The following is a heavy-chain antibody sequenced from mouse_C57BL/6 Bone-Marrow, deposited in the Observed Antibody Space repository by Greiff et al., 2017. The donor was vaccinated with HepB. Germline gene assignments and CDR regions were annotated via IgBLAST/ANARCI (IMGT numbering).Heavy chain of an antibody. Sequence: EVKLMESGGGLVQPKGSLKLSCAASGFSFNTYAMNWVRQAPGKGLEWVARIRSKSNNYATYYADSVKDRFTISRDDSESMLYLQMNNLKTEDTAMYYCVRHRDYDYDGTSFDYWGQGTTLTVSS. CDR3: VRHRDYDYDGTSFDY. CDR2: IRSKSNNYAT. V-gene: IGHV10-1*01. CDR1: GFSFNTYA. J-gene: IGHJ2*01. D-gene: IGHD2-4*01.